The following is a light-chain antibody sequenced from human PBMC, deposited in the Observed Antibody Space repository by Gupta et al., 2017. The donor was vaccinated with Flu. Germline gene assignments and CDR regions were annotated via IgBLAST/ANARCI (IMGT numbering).Light chain of an antibody. CDR1: SLRSGY. CDR2: GQN. V-gene: IGLV3-19*01. J-gene: IGLJ3*02. CDR3: YCRDTSGQHWV. Sequence: GQTIRIKCQGDSLRSGYASWFQQKPGQAPLVVMYGQNNRPSGISDRISGSTSGNTASLTIIGARADDEADYYCYCRDTSGQHWVFGGGTKVTV.